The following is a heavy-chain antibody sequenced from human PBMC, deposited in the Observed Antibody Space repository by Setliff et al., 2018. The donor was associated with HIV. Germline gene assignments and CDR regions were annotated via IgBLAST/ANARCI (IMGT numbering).Heavy chain of an antibody. CDR1: GDSINSGDYY. J-gene: IGHJ4*02. CDR2: IFYSGST. D-gene: IGHD6-19*01. Sequence: SETLSLTCTVSGDSINSGDYYWSWIRQPPGKGLEWIGYIFYSGSTNYNPSLKSRVTISVDTSKNQFSLKLGSVTAADTAVYFCARRFEQWLAFDYWGQGTLVTVSS. CDR3: ARRFEQWLAFDY. V-gene: IGHV4-61*08.